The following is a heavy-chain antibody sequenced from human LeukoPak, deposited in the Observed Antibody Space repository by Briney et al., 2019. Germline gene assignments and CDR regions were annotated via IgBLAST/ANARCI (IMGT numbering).Heavy chain of an antibody. Sequence: ASVKVSCKASGYTFSGYYMHWVRQAPGQGLEWVGWINPNSGGTNYAQKFQGRVTMTRDTSISTAYMELSRLLSGDTAVYYCAKDEGTSVDGDYFDSWGQGILVTVSS. CDR3: AKDEGTSVDGDYFDS. V-gene: IGHV1-2*02. CDR2: INPNSGGT. D-gene: IGHD3-10*01. J-gene: IGHJ4*02. CDR1: GYTFSGYY.